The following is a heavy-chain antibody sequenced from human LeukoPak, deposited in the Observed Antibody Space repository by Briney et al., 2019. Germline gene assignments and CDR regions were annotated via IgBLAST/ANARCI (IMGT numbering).Heavy chain of an antibody. CDR3: ARAEVSSDSFYHHGMDV. CDR2: MNPNSGNT. V-gene: IGHV1-8*01. D-gene: IGHD2/OR15-2a*01. CDR1: GYNFRNYD. Sequence: ASVKVSCKASGYNFRNYDINWVRQATGQGLEWMGWMNPNSGNTGYAEKFQGRVTLTIYTSISTAYMEIGSLRSEDTAVYYCARAEVSSDSFYHHGMDVWGQGTTVTVSS. J-gene: IGHJ6*02.